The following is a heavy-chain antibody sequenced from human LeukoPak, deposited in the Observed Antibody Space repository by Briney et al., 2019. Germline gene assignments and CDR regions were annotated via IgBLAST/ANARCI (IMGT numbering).Heavy chain of an antibody. J-gene: IGHJ4*02. V-gene: IGHV4-38-2*02. CDR3: ARDGPSVYFDY. Sequence: SETLSLTCSVSSYSIPSGYYWGWIRQPPGKGLEWIGSINLSGHTYYNPSLKSRVTISVDTSKNQFSLKLTSVTAADTAVYYCARDGPSVYFDYWGQGTLVTVSS. CDR2: INLSGHT. CDR1: SYSIPSGYY.